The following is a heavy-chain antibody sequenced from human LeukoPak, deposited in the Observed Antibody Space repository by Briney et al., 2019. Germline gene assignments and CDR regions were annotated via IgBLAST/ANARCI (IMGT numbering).Heavy chain of an antibody. CDR3: AKIRLTAAGNQPLDY. CDR1: GYTFTDYY. CDR2: IIPNSGGT. Sequence: ASVKVSCKASGYTFTDYYIHWVRQAPGQGLEGMGWIIPNSGGTNYAQKFQGRVPMTRDTSISTAYMELNRLMSDDTAVYYCAKIRLTAAGNQPLDYWGQGTLVTVSS. D-gene: IGHD6-13*01. J-gene: IGHJ4*02. V-gene: IGHV1-2*02.